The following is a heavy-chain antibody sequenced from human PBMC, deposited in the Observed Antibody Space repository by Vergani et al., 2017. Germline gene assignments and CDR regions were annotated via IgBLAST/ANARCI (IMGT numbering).Heavy chain of an antibody. D-gene: IGHD6-19*01. CDR1: RYTFTSYG. CDR3: ARDPHIAVAGIAKYGMDV. Sequence: QVQLVQSGAEVKKPGASVKVSCKASRYTFTSYGISWVRQAPGQGLEWMGWISAYNGNTNYAQKLQGRVTMTTDTSTSTAYMELRSLRSDDTAVYYCARDPHIAVAGIAKYGMDVWGQGTTVTVSS. V-gene: IGHV1-18*01. CDR2: ISAYNGNT. J-gene: IGHJ6*02.